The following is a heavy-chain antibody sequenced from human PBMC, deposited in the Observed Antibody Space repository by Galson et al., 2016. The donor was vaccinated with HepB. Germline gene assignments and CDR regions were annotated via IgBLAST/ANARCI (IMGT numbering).Heavy chain of an antibody. V-gene: IGHV3-33*06. CDR1: GFTFRNYG. CDR3: VKDLGGAGWLQSGRITYYGMDV. J-gene: IGHJ6*02. CDR2: IWYDGNNK. D-gene: IGHD5-24*01. Sequence: SLRLSCAASGFTFRNYGTHWVRQAPGKGLEWVAAIWYDGNNKYYADSVKGRFTISRDNSKNTLYRQMNSLRVEDTAVNFCVKDLGGAGWLQSGRITYYGMDVWGQGTTVTVSS.